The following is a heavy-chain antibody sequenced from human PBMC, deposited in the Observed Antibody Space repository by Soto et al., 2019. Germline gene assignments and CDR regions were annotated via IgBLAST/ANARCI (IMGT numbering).Heavy chain of an antibody. CDR1: GFTFSSYD. V-gene: IGHV3-30*18. J-gene: IGHJ6*01. D-gene: IGHD3-10*01. CDR2: ISNDGSKK. Sequence: QVQLVESGGGVVQPGRSLRLSCAVSGFTFSSYDMHWVRQAPGKGLEWVAVISNDGSKKTYADSVKGRITISRDNAKNTVFLQMNSLRAEDTAVFYCAKPTHKGSGRNYGMDVWGPGTTVTVSS. CDR3: AKPTHKGSGRNYGMDV.